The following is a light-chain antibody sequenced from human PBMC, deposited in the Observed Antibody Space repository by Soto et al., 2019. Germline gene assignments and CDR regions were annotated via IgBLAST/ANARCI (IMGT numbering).Light chain of an antibody. CDR1: QSISSW. V-gene: IGKV1-5*03. Sequence: DIQMTQSPSTLSASVGDRVTITCRASQSISSWLVWYQQKPGKAPKLLIYKASSLETGVPSRFSGSGSGPEFTLTISSLQPDDFATYFCQQYNSYSPTFGQGTKVEIK. J-gene: IGKJ2*01. CDR2: KAS. CDR3: QQYNSYSPT.